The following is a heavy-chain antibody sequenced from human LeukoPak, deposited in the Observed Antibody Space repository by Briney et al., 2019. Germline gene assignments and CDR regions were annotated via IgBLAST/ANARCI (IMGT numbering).Heavy chain of an antibody. D-gene: IGHD1-26*01. V-gene: IGHV1-2*02. CDR1: GYTFTGYY. J-gene: IGHJ4*02. CDR2: INPNSGGT. Sequence: ASVKVSCKASGYTFTGYYMHWVRQAPGQGLEWMGWINPNSGGTNYAQKVQGRVTMTRDTSISTAYMELSRLRSDDTAVYYCARDLADSGSYSSFDYWGQGTLVTVSS. CDR3: ARDLADSGSYSSFDY.